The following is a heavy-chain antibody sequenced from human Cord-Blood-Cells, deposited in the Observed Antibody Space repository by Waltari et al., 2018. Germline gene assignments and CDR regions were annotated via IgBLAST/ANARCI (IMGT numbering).Heavy chain of an antibody. Sequence: QAQLVQSGAEVKKPGASVKVSCKASGYTFTGYYMHWVRKAPGQGLEWMGWINPSSGGTNYAQKYQGRVTMTRDTSISTAYMELSRLRSDDTAVYYCARGQANWGPFDIWGQGTMVTDSS. CDR1: GYTFTGYY. CDR2: INPSSGGT. J-gene: IGHJ3*02. CDR3: ARGQANWGPFDI. V-gene: IGHV1-2*02. D-gene: IGHD7-27*01.